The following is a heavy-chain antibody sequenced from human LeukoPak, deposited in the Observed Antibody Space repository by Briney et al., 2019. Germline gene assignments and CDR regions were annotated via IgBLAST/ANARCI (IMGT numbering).Heavy chain of an antibody. CDR1: GGSISSSSYC. CDR3: ARDSPKYYGMDV. CDR2: ICYGGSA. V-gene: IGHV4-39*07. J-gene: IGHJ6*02. Sequence: PSETLSLTCTVSGGSISSSSYCWGWIRQPPGKGLEWIGSICYGGSAYYSASLKSRVTISVDTSKNQFSLKLSSVTAADTAVYYCARDSPKYYGMDVWGQGTTVTVSS.